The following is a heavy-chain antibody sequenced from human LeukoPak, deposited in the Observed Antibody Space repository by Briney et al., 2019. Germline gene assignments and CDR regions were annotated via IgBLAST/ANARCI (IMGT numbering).Heavy chain of an antibody. CDR3: ARAFSGIVVVITESPLDY. V-gene: IGHV1-18*01. CDR1: GYTFTNNW. J-gene: IGHJ4*02. Sequence: ASVKVSCKTSGYTFTNNWMHWVRQAPGQGLEWMGWISAYNGNTNYAQKLQGRVTMTTDTSTSTAYMELRSLRSDDTAVYYCARAFSGIVVVITESPLDYWGQGTLVTVSS. CDR2: ISAYNGNT. D-gene: IGHD3-22*01.